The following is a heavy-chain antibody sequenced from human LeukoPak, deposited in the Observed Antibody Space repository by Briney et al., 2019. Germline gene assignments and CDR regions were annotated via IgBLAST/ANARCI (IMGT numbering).Heavy chain of an antibody. Sequence: SETLSLTCTVSGGSISSYYWSWIRQPPGKGLEWIGYIYYSGSTNYNPSLKSRVTISVDMSKNQFSLKLSSVTAADTAVYYCARLVDTAMEYYFDYWGQGTLVTVSS. CDR3: ARLVDTAMEYYFDY. CDR1: GGSISSYY. J-gene: IGHJ4*02. V-gene: IGHV4-59*08. CDR2: IYYSGST. D-gene: IGHD5-18*01.